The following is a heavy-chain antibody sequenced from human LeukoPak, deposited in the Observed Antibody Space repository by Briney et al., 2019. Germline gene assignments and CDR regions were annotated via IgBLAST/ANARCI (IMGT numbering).Heavy chain of an antibody. Sequence: GGSLRLSCAASGFTFSSYSMKWVCQAPGKGLGWVSSISSSSSYIYYADSVKGRFTISRDNAKNSLYLQMNSLRAEDTAVYYCARDLYYYDSSGYSHFDYWGQETLVTV. CDR3: ARDLYYYDSSGYSHFDY. D-gene: IGHD3-22*01. CDR1: GFTFSSYS. V-gene: IGHV3-21*01. CDR2: ISSSSSYI. J-gene: IGHJ4*02.